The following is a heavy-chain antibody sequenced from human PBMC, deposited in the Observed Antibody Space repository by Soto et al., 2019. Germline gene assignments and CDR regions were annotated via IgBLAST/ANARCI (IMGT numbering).Heavy chain of an antibody. Sequence: PSETLSLTCAVSSGSISSSNWWSWVRQPPGKGLEWIGEIYHSGSTNYNLSFRSRVTISVDKSKNQFSLNLNSVTAADTAVYYCTRQITGTNGFDYWGQGTLVTVSS. CDR2: IYHSGST. CDR3: TRQITGTNGFDY. V-gene: IGHV4-4*02. J-gene: IGHJ4*02. D-gene: IGHD1-7*01. CDR1: SGSISSSNW.